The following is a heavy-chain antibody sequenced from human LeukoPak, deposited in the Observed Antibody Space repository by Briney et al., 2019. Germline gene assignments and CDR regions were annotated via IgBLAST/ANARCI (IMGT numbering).Heavy chain of an antibody. D-gene: IGHD5-18*01. Sequence: PGESLKISCNDSGYSFTSYWIGWVRQMPGKGLEWMGIIYPGDSDTRYSPSFQGQVTISADKSINTAYLQWSSLKASDTAIYYCARRGEAMDPFDYWGQGTLVTVSS. CDR1: GYSFTSYW. CDR3: ARRGEAMDPFDY. V-gene: IGHV5-51*01. J-gene: IGHJ4*02. CDR2: IYPGDSDT.